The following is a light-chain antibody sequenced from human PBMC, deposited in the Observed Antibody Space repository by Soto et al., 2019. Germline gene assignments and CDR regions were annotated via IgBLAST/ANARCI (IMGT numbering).Light chain of an antibody. V-gene: IGKV3-15*01. CDR2: GAS. Sequence: VMTQSPATLSVSPGQRATLSCRASQNVGGSVAWYQQKPGQAPRLLIYGASTRATGIPARFSGSGSGTEFTLTISSLQSEDFAVYYCQQYNNWPLTFGGGTKVDI. CDR3: QQYNNWPLT. CDR1: QNVGGS. J-gene: IGKJ4*01.